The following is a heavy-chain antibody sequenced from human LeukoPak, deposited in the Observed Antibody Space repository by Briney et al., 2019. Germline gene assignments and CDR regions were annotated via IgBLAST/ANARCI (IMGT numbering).Heavy chain of an antibody. Sequence: PETLSLTCTVSGGSISSYYWSWIRQPPGKGLEWIGYIYYSGSTNYNPSLKSRVTISVDTSKNQFSLKLSSVTAADTAVYYCARHYYDSSGLDAFDIWGQGTTVTVSS. CDR2: IYYSGST. CDR3: ARHYYDSSGLDAFDI. D-gene: IGHD3-22*01. CDR1: GGSISSYY. V-gene: IGHV4-59*08. J-gene: IGHJ3*02.